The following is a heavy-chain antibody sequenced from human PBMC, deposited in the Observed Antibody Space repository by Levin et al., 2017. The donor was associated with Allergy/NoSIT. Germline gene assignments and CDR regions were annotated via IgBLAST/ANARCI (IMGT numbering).Heavy chain of an antibody. D-gene: IGHD1-1*01. V-gene: IGHV4-4*07. CDR2: ISTSGST. Sequence: SETLSLTCTVSGGSLSSFYWSWIRQPAAKGLEWIGRISTSGSTKYNPSLKSRVTMSVDTSKNQFSLKLSSVTAADTAMYYCARASTGTHYYYDYWGQGPLVTVFS. CDR3: ARASTGTHYYYDY. J-gene: IGHJ4*02. CDR1: GGSLSSFY.